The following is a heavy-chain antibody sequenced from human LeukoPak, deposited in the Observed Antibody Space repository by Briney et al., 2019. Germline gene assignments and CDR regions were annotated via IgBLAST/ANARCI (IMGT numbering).Heavy chain of an antibody. CDR3: ASTLVPAAMLDAFDI. Sequence: GESLRLSCAASGFTFSSFAMHRVRQAPGKGLEWVAVISYDGANKYYADSVKGRFTISRDNSKNTLYLQMNSLRTEDTAVYYCASTLVPAAMLDAFDIWGQGTMVTVSS. V-gene: IGHV3-30-3*01. CDR2: ISYDGANK. J-gene: IGHJ3*02. CDR1: GFTFSSFA. D-gene: IGHD2-2*01.